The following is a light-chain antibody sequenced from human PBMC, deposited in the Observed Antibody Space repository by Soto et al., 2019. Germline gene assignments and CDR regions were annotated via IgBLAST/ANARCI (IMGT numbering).Light chain of an antibody. CDR2: DVS. CDR1: SSDVGGYNY. V-gene: IGLV2-14*01. CDR3: SSYTSSSTGV. J-gene: IGLJ2*01. Sequence: QSALTQPASVSGSPGQSITISCTGTSSDVGGYNYVSWYQQHPGKAPKLMIYDVSNRRSGVSNRFSGSKSGNTASLTISGLQAEGGADYYCSSYTSSSTGVFGGGTKVTVL.